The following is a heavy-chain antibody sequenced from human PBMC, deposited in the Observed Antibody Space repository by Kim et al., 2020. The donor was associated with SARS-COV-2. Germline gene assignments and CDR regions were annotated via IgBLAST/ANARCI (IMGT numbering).Heavy chain of an antibody. CDR2: IYYSGST. CDR3: ARYMVRGAYLPYNWFDP. Sequence: SETLSLTCTVSGGSISSYYWSWIRQPPGKGLEWIGYIYYSGSTNYNPSLKSRVTISVDTSKNQFSLKLSSVTAADTAVYYCARYMVRGAYLPYNWFDPWGQGTLVTVSS. D-gene: IGHD3-10*01. J-gene: IGHJ5*02. CDR1: GGSISSYY. V-gene: IGHV4-59*13.